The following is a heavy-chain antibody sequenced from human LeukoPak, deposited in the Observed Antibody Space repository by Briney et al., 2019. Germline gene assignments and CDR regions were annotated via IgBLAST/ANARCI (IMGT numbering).Heavy chain of an antibody. CDR2: ISGSGGST. V-gene: IGHV3-23*01. CDR1: GFTFSSYV. D-gene: IGHD2-2*03. Sequence: GGSLRLSCAASGFTFSSYVMSWVRQAPGKGLEWVSNISGSGGSTYYADSVKGRFTISRDNSKNTLYLQMNSLRAEDTAVYYCAKDGYCSSTSCYHYGMDVWGQGTTVTVSS. CDR3: AKDGYCSSTSCYHYGMDV. J-gene: IGHJ6*02.